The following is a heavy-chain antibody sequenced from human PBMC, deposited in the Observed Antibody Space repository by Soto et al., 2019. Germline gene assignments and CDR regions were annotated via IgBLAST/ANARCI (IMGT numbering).Heavy chain of an antibody. J-gene: IGHJ6*02. CDR3: ARHMGPDYGDYYDYYYGMDV. CDR1: GFTFSSYW. V-gene: IGHV3-74*01. Sequence: GGSLRLSCAASGFTFSSYWMHWVRQAPGKGLVWASRINSDGSSTSYADSVKGRFTISRDNAKNTLYLQMNSLRAEDTAVYYCARHMGPDYGDYYDYYYGMDVCGQGTTVTVSS. CDR2: INSDGSST. D-gene: IGHD4-17*01.